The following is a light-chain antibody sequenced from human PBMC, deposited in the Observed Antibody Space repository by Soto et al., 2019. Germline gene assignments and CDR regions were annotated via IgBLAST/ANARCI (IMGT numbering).Light chain of an antibody. CDR2: DAS. Sequence: DIPMTQSPSSLSASVGDRVTITCQASQDINNFLNWYQQKPGKAPKLLIYDASNLQTGVTSRFSGSGSGTDFTFTITSLQPEDVATYFCQQYDNLPRVTFGPGTKVDIK. CDR3: QQYDNLPRVT. CDR1: QDINNF. J-gene: IGKJ3*01. V-gene: IGKV1-33*01.